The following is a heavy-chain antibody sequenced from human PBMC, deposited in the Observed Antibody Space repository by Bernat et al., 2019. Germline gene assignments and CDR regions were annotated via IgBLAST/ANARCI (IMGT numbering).Heavy chain of an antibody. Sequence: QVQLVESGGGVVQPGRSLRLSCAASGFTFSSYGMHWVRQTPGKGLEWVAVIWYDGSNKYYADSVKGRFTISRDNSKNTLYLEMNSLRAEDTAVYYCARDSSVYDILTGYSYDAFDIWGQGTMVTVSS. J-gene: IGHJ3*02. D-gene: IGHD3-9*01. CDR2: IWYDGSNK. V-gene: IGHV3-33*01. CDR1: GFTFSSYG. CDR3: ARDSSVYDILTGYSYDAFDI.